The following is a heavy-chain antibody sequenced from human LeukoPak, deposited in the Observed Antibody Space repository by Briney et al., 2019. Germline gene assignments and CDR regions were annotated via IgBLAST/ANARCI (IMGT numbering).Heavy chain of an antibody. CDR2: IYGDGRT. D-gene: IGHD2/OR15-2a*01. CDR1: GFSVSNNY. V-gene: IGHV3-53*01. J-gene: IGHJ4*02. Sequence: GGSLRLSCVVSGFSVSNNYIIWVRQAPGNGLERVSVIYGDGRTSHSASVRGRFTISRDNSKNIVSLQMNNLRAEDTAVYYCAKVVAGNIDYYFDYWGQGILVAVSS. CDR3: AKVVAGNIDYYFDY.